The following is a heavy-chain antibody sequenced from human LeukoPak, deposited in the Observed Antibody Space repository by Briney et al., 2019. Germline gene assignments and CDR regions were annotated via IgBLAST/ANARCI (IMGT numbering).Heavy chain of an antibody. J-gene: IGHJ3*02. CDR3: ARVSGRADAFDI. V-gene: IGHV1-8*01. Sequence: GASVKVSCKASGYTFTSYDINWVRQATGQGLEWMGWMNPNSGNTGYAQKFQGRVTMTRNTSVSTAYMELSSLRSEDTAVYYCARVSGRADAFDIWGQGTMVTVSS. CDR2: MNPNSGNT. D-gene: IGHD6-25*01. CDR1: GYTFTSYD.